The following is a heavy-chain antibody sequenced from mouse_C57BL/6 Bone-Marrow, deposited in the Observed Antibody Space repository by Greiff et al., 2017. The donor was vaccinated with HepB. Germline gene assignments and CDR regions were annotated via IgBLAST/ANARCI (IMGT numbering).Heavy chain of an antibody. J-gene: IGHJ2*01. D-gene: IGHD4-1*01. CDR1: GYSITSGYY. CDR2: ISYDGSN. CDR3: AREEGLTGTDFDY. Sequence: EVKLQESGPGLVKPSHSLSLTCSVTGYSITSGYYWNWIRQFPGNKLEWMGYISYDGSNNYNPSLKNRISITRDTSKNQFFLKLNSVTTEDTATYYCAREEGLTGTDFDYWGQGTTLTVSS. V-gene: IGHV3-6*01.